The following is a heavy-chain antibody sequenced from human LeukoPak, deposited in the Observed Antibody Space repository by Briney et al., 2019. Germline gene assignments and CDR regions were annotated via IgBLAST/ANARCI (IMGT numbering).Heavy chain of an antibody. V-gene: IGHV3-7*01. Sequence: QPGGSLRLSCAAFGFTVSSNYMSWVRQAPGKGLERVANIKHDESEKNYLDSVKGRFTISRDNAQNSLYLQMNGLRVEDTAVYYCTRRLDDWGQGTLVTVSS. J-gene: IGHJ4*02. CDR2: IKHDESEK. CDR3: TRRLDD. CDR1: GFTVSSNY. D-gene: IGHD3-16*01.